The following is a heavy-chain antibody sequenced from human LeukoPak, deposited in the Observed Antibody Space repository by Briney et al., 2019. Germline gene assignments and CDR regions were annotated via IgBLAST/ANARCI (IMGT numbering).Heavy chain of an antibody. J-gene: IGHJ4*02. Sequence: GGSLRLSCAASGFTFSSYSMNWVRQAPGKGLESVSSISSSSSYIYYADSVKGRFTISRDNAKNSLYLQMNSLRAEDTAMYYCARGDSSSKIDYWGQGTLVTVSS. D-gene: IGHD6-6*01. V-gene: IGHV3-21*01. CDR1: GFTFSSYS. CDR2: ISSSSSYI. CDR3: ARGDSSSKIDY.